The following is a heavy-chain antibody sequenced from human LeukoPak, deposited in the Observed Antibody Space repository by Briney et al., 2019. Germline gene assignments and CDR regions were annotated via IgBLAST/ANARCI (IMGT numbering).Heavy chain of an antibody. Sequence: PSETLSLTCTVSGDSITSGTYYWTWIRQPAGKGLEWIGSIYYSGSTYYNPSLKSRVTISVDTSKNQFSLKLSSVTAADTAVYYCAREIGMVRGVILNWFDPWGQGTLVTVSS. D-gene: IGHD3-10*01. J-gene: IGHJ5*02. CDR1: GDSITSGTYY. CDR2: IYYSGST. CDR3: AREIGMVRGVILNWFDP. V-gene: IGHV4-39*07.